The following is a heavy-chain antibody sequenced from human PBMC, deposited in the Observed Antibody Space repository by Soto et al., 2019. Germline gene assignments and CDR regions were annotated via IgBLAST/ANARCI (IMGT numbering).Heavy chain of an antibody. CDR2: IYYSGST. CDR1: GGSISSGGYY. CDR3: ARSFDRTDPFAFDI. Sequence: PSETLSLTCTVSGGSISSGGYYWSWIRQHPGKGLEWIGYIYYSGSTYYNPSLKSRVTISVDTSKNQFSLKLSSVTAADTAVYYCARSFDRTDPFAFDIWGQGTMVTVSS. V-gene: IGHV4-31*03. D-gene: IGHD3-16*01. J-gene: IGHJ3*02.